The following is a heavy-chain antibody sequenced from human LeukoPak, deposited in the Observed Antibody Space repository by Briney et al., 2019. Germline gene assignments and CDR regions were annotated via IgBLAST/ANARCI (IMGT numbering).Heavy chain of an antibody. V-gene: IGHV3-74*01. D-gene: IGHD1-14*01. CDR1: GFTFSSYA. CDR2: INSDGSST. Sequence: PGRSLRLSCAASGFTFSSYAMHWVRQAPGKGLVWVSRINSDGSSTTYADSVKGRFTISRDNAKNTLYLQMNSLRAEDTAVYYCVREPQAEYYFDYWGQGTLVTVSS. CDR3: VREPQAEYYFDY. J-gene: IGHJ4*02.